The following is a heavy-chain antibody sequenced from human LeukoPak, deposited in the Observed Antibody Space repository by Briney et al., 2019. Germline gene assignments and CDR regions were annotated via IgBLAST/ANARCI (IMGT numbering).Heavy chain of an antibody. J-gene: IGHJ4*02. CDR3: AKDYYGSGSYQCDY. CDR1: GYTFSSYG. Sequence: GGSLRLSCAASGYTFSSYGMHWVRQAPGKGLEWVAFIRYDGSNKYYADSVKGRFTISRDNSKNTLYLQMNSLRAEDTAVYYCAKDYYGSGSYQCDYWGQGTLVTVSS. V-gene: IGHV3-30*02. CDR2: IRYDGSNK. D-gene: IGHD3-10*01.